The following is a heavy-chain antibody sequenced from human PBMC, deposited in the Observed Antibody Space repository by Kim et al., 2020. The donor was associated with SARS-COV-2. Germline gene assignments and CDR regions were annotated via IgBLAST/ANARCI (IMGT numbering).Heavy chain of an antibody. Sequence: NYAQKCQGRVTITADKSTSTASMELSSLRSEDTAVYYCARGAAAAGGTGYWGQRTLVTVSS. CDR3: ARGAAAAGGTGY. D-gene: IGHD6-13*01. V-gene: IGHV1-69*04. J-gene: IGHJ4*02.